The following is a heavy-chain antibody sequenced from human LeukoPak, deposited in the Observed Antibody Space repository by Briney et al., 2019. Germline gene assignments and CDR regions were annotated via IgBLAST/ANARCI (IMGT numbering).Heavy chain of an antibody. CDR3: ARGVVATGIFDY. D-gene: IGHD5-12*01. Sequence: SETLSLTCTVSGYSISSGYYWGWIRQPPGKGLEWIGSIYHSGSTYYNPSLKSRVTISVDTSKNQFSLKLSSVTAADTAVYYCARGVVATGIFDYWGQGTLVTVSS. CDR1: GYSISSGYY. V-gene: IGHV4-38-2*02. J-gene: IGHJ4*02. CDR2: IYHSGST.